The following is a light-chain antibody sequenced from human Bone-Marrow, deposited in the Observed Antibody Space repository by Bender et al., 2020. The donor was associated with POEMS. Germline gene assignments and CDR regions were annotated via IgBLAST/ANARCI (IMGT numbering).Light chain of an antibody. J-gene: IGLJ1*01. CDR3: CSYAGITKYV. CDR2: SSH. V-gene: IGLV1-44*01. Sequence: QSVLTQPPSASGTPGQRVTISCSGGSSNIGAHAVNWYQHLPGTAPTLLIYSSHRRPSEVPDRFSGSKSGNTASLTISGLQAEDEADYYCCSYAGITKYVFGTGTKVTVL. CDR1: SSNIGAHA.